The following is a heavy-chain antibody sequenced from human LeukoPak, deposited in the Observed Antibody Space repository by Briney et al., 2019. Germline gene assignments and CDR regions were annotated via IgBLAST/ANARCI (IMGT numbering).Heavy chain of an antibody. V-gene: IGHV3-30*18. CDR1: GSTFSSYG. J-gene: IGHJ4*02. CDR3: AKDPYSYEYYFDY. CDR2: ISYDGSNK. Sequence: PGRSLRLSCAASGSTFSSYGMHWVRQAPGKGLEWVAVISYDGSNKYYADSVKGRFTISRDNSKNTLYLQMNSLRAEDTAVYYCAKDPYSYEYYFDYWGQGTLVTVSS. D-gene: IGHD5-18*01.